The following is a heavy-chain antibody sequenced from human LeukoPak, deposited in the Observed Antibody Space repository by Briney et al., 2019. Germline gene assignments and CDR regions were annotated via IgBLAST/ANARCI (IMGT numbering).Heavy chain of an antibody. J-gene: IGHJ4*02. CDR1: GYIFTGYY. V-gene: IGHV1-46*01. Sequence: ASVKVSCKASGYIFTGYYMHWVRQAPGQGLEWLGIINLSGGSTHYPQKFQDRVTMTRDTSTSTVYMELSSLRSEDTAVYYCARDLDYGEKSEDYWGQGTLVTVSS. CDR3: ARDLDYGEKSEDY. CDR2: INLSGGST. D-gene: IGHD4/OR15-4a*01.